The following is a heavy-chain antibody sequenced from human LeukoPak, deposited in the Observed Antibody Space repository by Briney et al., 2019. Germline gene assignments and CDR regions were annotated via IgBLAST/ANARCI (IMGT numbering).Heavy chain of an antibody. CDR1: GYTFTSYG. D-gene: IGHD2-2*01. V-gene: IGHV1-18*01. Sequence: ASVKVSCKASGYTFTSYGISWVRQAPGQGLEWMGWISAYNGNTNYAQKLQGRVTMTTDTSTSTAYMELRSLRSDDTAVYYCARDLGYCSSTSCYRRGWFDPWGQGTLVTLSS. CDR3: ARDLGYCSSTSCYRRGWFDP. J-gene: IGHJ5*02. CDR2: ISAYNGNT.